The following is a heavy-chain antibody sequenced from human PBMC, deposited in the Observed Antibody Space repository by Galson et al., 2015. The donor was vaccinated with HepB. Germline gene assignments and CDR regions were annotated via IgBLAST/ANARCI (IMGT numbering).Heavy chain of an antibody. V-gene: IGHV6-1*01. CDR1: GDSVSSNSAA. J-gene: IGHJ6*02. D-gene: IGHD3-22*01. CDR3: ARDRVNTMIVVRAYYYYYYGMDV. Sequence: CAISGDSVSSNSAAWNWNRQSPSRGLEWLGRTYYRSKWYNDYAVSVKSRITINPDTSKNQFSLQLNSVTPEVTAVYYCARDRVNTMIVVRAYYYYYYGMDVWGQGATVTVSS. CDR2: TYYRSKWYN.